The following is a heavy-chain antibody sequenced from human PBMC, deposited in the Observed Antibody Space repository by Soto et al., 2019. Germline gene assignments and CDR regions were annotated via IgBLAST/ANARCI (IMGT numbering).Heavy chain of an antibody. J-gene: IGHJ4*02. V-gene: IGHV5-10-1*01. D-gene: IGHD3-3*01. CDR1: GYSFTSYW. CDR2: IDPSDSYT. Sequence: LGESLKISCKGSGYSFTSYWISWVRQMPGKGLEWMGRIDPSDSYTNYSPSFQGHVTISADKSISTAYLQWSSLKASDTAMYYCARQQYDFWSGYLPFDYWGQGTLVTVSS. CDR3: ARQQYDFWSGYLPFDY.